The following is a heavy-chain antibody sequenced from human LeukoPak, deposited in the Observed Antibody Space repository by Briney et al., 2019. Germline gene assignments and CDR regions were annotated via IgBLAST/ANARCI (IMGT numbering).Heavy chain of an antibody. CDR1: GYTFTSYD. CDR3: ASLVGTGGDY. V-gene: IGHV1-2*02. D-gene: IGHD1-1*01. CDR2: MNPNSGGT. J-gene: IGHJ4*02. Sequence: ASVKVSCKASGYTFTSYDINWVRQVTGQGLEWMGWMNPNSGGTNYAQKFQGRVTMTRDTSISTAYMELSRLRSDDTAVYYCASLVGTGGDYWGQGTLVTVSS.